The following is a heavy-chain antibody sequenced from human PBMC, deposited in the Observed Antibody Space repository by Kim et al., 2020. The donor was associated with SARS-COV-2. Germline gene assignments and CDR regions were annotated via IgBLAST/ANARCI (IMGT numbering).Heavy chain of an antibody. CDR3: ARTPY. CDR2: SYDGSNK. J-gene: IGHJ4*02. V-gene: IGHV3-33*05. Sequence: SYDGSNKYYADSVKGRFTISRDNSKNTLYLQMNSLRAEDTAVYYCARTPYWGQGTLVTVSS.